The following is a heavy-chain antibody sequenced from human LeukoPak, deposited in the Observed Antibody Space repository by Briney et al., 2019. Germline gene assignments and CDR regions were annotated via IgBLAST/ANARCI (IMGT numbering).Heavy chain of an antibody. CDR1: GYTFTSYY. V-gene: IGHV1-46*01. CDR2: INPSGGST. CDR3: ARVSEAYPAVVAAAGTEEDYFDY. J-gene: IGHJ4*02. Sequence: ASVKVSCKASGYTFTSYYMHWVRQAPGQGLEWMGIINPSGGSTSYAQKFQGRVTMTRDTSTSTVYMGLSSLRSEDTAVYYCARVSEAYPAVVAAAGTEEDYFDYWGQGTLVTVSS. D-gene: IGHD6-13*01.